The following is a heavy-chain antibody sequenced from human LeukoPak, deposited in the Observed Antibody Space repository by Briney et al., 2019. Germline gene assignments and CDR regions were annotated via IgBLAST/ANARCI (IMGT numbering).Heavy chain of an antibody. V-gene: IGHV4-59*12. D-gene: IGHD5-18*01. CDR1: GGSISSYY. CDR3: ARGLGYSYESNWFDP. CDR2: IYYSGST. J-gene: IGHJ5*02. Sequence: KPSETLSLTCTVSGGSISSYYWSWIRQPPGKGLEWIGYIYYSGSTNYNPSLKSRVTISVATSKNQFSLKLSSVTAADTAVYYCARGLGYSYESNWFDPWGQGTLVTVSS.